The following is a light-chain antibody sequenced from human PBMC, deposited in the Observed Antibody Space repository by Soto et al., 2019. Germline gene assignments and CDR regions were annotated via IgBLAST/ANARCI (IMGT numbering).Light chain of an antibody. CDR3: SSYAGSIYA. CDR2: EVS. J-gene: IGLJ1*01. CDR1: SSDVGGYNY. V-gene: IGLV2-8*01. Sequence: QSALTQPPSASGSPGQSVTISCTGTSSDVGGYNYVSWYQQHPGKAPKLMIYEVSKRPSGVPDRFSGSKSGNTASPTVSGLQAEDEADYYCSSYAGSIYAFGTGTKVTVL.